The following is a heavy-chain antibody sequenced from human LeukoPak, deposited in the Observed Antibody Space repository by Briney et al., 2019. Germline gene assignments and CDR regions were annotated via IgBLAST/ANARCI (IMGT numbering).Heavy chain of an antibody. CDR3: AKDVWELPYYFDY. CDR2: ISGSGGST. D-gene: IGHD1-26*01. Sequence: PGGSLRLSCAASGFTFSSYSMNWVRQAPGKGLEWVSAISGSGGSTYYADSVKGRFTISRDNSKNTLYLQMNSLRAEDTAVYYCAKDVWELPYYFDYWGQGTLVTVSS. J-gene: IGHJ4*02. CDR1: GFTFSSYS. V-gene: IGHV3-23*01.